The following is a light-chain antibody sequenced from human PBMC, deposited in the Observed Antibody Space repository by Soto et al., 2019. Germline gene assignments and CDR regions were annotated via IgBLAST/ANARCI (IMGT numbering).Light chain of an antibody. V-gene: IGLV2-23*02. CDR3: CSYAGSSTFYV. CDR2: EVS. J-gene: IGLJ1*01. CDR1: SSDVGSYNL. Sequence: QSALTQPASVSGSPGLSITISCTGTSSDVGSYNLVSWYQQHPGKAPKLMIYEVSKRPSGVSNRFSGSKSGNTASLTISGLQAEDEADYYCCSYAGSSTFYVFGTGTKVTVL.